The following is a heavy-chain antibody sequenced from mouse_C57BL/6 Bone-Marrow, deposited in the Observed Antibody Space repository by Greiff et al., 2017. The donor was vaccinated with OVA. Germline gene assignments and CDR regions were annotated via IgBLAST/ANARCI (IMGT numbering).Heavy chain of an antibody. CDR3: ARWLLPFYFDY. D-gene: IGHD2-3*01. J-gene: IGHJ2*01. Sequence: VQLKESGGGLVKPGGSLKLSCAASGFTFSDYGMHWVSQAPEKGLEWVAYLSSGSSTIYYADTVKGRVTISRDNAKNTLFLQMTSLRSEDTAMYYCARWLLPFYFDYWGQGTTLTVSS. CDR1: GFTFSDYG. V-gene: IGHV5-17*01. CDR2: LSSGSSTI.